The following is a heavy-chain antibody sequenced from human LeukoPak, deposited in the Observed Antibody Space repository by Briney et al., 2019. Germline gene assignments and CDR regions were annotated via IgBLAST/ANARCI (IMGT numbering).Heavy chain of an antibody. CDR3: AREQDVGDFDL. V-gene: IGHV3-11*01. J-gene: IGHJ3*01. D-gene: IGHD2-21*02. Sequence: GGSLRLSCAASGFTFSDYYMTWIRQAPGKGLEWLSYISSSGAVTYYTDSVKGRFTISRDNAKNSLYLQMNSLAAEDTALYYCAREQDVGDFDLWGQGTRVIVSS. CDR2: ISSSGAVT. CDR1: GFTFSDYY.